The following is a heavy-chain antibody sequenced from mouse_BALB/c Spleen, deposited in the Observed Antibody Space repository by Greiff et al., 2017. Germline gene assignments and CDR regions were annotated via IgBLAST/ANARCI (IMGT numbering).Heavy chain of an antibody. V-gene: IGHV1-9*01. CDR3: ARGATVVATDY. J-gene: IGHJ2*01. Sequence: LMKPGASVKISCKATGYTFSSYWIEWVKQRPGHGLEWIGEILPGSGSTNYNEKFKGKATFTADTSSNTAYMQLSSLTSEDSAVYYCARGATVVATDYWGQGTTLTVSS. CDR1: GYTFSSYW. CDR2: ILPGSGST. D-gene: IGHD1-1*01.